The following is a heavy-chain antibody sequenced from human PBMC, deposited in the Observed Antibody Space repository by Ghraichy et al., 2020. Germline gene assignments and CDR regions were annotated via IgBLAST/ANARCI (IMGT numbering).Heavy chain of an antibody. CDR3: ARDPLVVVAATPDYYYYGMDV. CDR1: GGSISSSNW. CDR2: IYHSGST. J-gene: IGHJ6*02. V-gene: IGHV4-4*02. D-gene: IGHD2-15*01. Sequence: SETPSLTCAVSGGSISSSNWWSWVRQPPGKGLEWIGEIYHSGSTNYNPSLKSRVTISVDKSKNQFSLKLSSVTAADTAVYYCARDPLVVVAATPDYYYYGMDVWGQGTTVTVSS.